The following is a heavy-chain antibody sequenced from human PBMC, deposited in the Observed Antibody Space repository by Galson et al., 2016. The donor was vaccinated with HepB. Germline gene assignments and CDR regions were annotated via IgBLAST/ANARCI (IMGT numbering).Heavy chain of an antibody. V-gene: IGHV1-18*01. J-gene: IGHJ4*02. CDR2: ISAYNDNT. CDR3: ARDASDWNDELGSFDY. D-gene: IGHD1-1*01. CDR1: GYTFTSYG. Sequence: SVKVSCKASGYTFTSYGISWVRQAPGQGLEWMGWISAYNDNTNYAQKLQGRVTMTKDTSTTTAYMELRSLRSDDTAVYYCARDASDWNDELGSFDYWGPRTLVTVSS.